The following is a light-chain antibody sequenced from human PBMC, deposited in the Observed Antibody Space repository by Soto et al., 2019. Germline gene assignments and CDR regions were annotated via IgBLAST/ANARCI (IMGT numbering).Light chain of an antibody. CDR1: QGIGDT. J-gene: IGKJ4*01. Sequence: EIVMTQSPATLSVSPGERATLSCRASQGIGDTLAWYQQKPGQTPRLLIYDTSTRATGVPARFSGSRSGADFTLTINILQSEDFGVYYCQRYNNWPLTFGGGTKVEVK. CDR3: QRYNNWPLT. CDR2: DTS. V-gene: IGKV3-15*01.